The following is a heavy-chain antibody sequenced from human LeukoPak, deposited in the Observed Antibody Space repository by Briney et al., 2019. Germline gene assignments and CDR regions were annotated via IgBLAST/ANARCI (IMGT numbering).Heavy chain of an antibody. CDR3: ARYPYYYDSSGYH. CDR2: INHSGGT. V-gene: IGHV4-34*01. CDR1: GGSFSGYY. J-gene: IGHJ4*02. D-gene: IGHD3-22*01. Sequence: PSETLSLTCAVYGGSFSGYYWSWIRQPPGKGLEWIGEINHSGGTNYNPSLKSRVTISVDTSKNQFSLKLSSVTAADTAVYYCARYPYYYDSSGYHWGQGTLVTVSS.